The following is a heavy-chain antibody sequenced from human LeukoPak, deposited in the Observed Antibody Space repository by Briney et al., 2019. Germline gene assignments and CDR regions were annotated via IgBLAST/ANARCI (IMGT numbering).Heavy chain of an antibody. CDR3: ATVPAGHYFDY. CDR1: GFSFSNYW. D-gene: IGHD2-2*01. J-gene: IGHJ4*02. V-gene: IGHV3-7*01. Sequence: GGSLRLSCAGSGFSFSNYWMTWVRQAPGKGLEWVANIKQDGSDKYYVDSVKGRFTISRDNAKNSLYLQMNSLRAENTAVYYCATVPAGHYFDYWGQGTLVIVSS. CDR2: IKQDGSDK.